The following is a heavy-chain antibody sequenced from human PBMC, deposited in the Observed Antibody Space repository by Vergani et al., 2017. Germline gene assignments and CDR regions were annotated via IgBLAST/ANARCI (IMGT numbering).Heavy chain of an antibody. V-gene: IGHV3-23*01. Sequence: EVQLLESGGGLVQPGGSLRLSCAASGFPFSSYAMSWVRQAPGKGLEWFSAVIGSGGSTSYADSVKGRCTISRDNSKNTLYLQMNSLRAEDTAVYYCAKVGGGAGSYYYDCWGQGTLVTVSS. CDR2: VIGSGGST. J-gene: IGHJ4*02. CDR3: AKVGGGAGSYYYDC. D-gene: IGHD3-10*01. CDR1: GFPFSSYA.